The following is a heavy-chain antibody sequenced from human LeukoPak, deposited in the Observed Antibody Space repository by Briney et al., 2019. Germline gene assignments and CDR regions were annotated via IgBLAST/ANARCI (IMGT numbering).Heavy chain of an antibody. D-gene: IGHD4-17*01. CDR3: AREYGDYGGGGDY. CDR2: IYSGGST. J-gene: IGHJ4*02. CDR1: GFTVSSNY. Sequence: GGSLRLSCAASGFTVSSNYMSWVRQAPGKGLEWVSVIYSGGSTYYADSVKGRFTISRDNSKNTLHLQMNSLRAEDTAVYYCAREYGDYGGGGDYWGQGTLVTVSS. V-gene: IGHV3-53*01.